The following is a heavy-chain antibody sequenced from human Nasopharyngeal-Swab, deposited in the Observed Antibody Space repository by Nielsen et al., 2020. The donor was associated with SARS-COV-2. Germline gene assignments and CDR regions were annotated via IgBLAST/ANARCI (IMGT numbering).Heavy chain of an antibody. J-gene: IGHJ6*03. V-gene: IGHV4-34*01. CDR2: INHSGSA. CDR1: GGSFSASY. Sequence: SETLSLTCAVYGGSFSASYWGWIRQPPGKGLEWIAEINHSGSANYNPSLKSRVTLSVDTSMNQFSLEPSSVTAADTAVYYCARGLSGIVLAPILGLGPYYYYYYMDVWGKGTTVTVSS. D-gene: IGHD2-8*01. CDR3: ARGLSGIVLAPILGLGPYYYYYYMDV.